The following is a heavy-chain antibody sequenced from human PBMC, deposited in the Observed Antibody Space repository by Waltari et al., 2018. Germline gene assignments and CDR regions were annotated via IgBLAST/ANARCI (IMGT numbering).Heavy chain of an antibody. J-gene: IGHJ3*02. Sequence: VQLVQSGAEVKKPGASVKVSCKASGYTFTGYYMHWVRQAPGQGLEWMGRINPNSGGTNYAQKFQGRVTMTRDTSISTAYMELSRLRSDDTAVYDCARDQNRPGSSWSRGAFDIWGQGTMVTVSS. CDR2: INPNSGGT. V-gene: IGHV1-2*06. CDR1: GYTFTGYY. CDR3: ARDQNRPGSSWSRGAFDI. D-gene: IGHD6-13*01.